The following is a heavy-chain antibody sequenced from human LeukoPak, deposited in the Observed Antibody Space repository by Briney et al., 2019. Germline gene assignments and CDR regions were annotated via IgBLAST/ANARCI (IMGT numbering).Heavy chain of an antibody. CDR1: GYTFTGYY. Sequence: ASVKVSCKASGYTFTGYYMHWVRQAPGQGLEWMGWINPNSVGTNYAQKFQGRVTMTRDTSISTAYMELRRLRSDDTAVYYCARVRGYSYGYDYWGQGTLVTVSS. CDR2: INPNSVGT. D-gene: IGHD5-18*01. CDR3: ARVRGYSYGYDY. J-gene: IGHJ4*02. V-gene: IGHV1-2*02.